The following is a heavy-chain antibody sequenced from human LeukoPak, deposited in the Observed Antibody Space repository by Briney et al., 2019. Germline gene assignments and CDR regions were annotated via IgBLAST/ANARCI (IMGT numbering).Heavy chain of an antibody. CDR2: ISGSGGST. V-gene: IGHV3-23*01. Sequence: GGSLRLSCAASGFTFSSYAMSWVRQAPGKGLEWVSAISGSGGSTYYADSVKGRFTISRDNSKNTLYLQMNSLRAEDTAVYYCAKVDYYDSSGYYYVGAFDIWGQGTMVTVSS. D-gene: IGHD3-22*01. CDR1: GFTFSSYA. CDR3: AKVDYYDSSGYYYVGAFDI. J-gene: IGHJ3*02.